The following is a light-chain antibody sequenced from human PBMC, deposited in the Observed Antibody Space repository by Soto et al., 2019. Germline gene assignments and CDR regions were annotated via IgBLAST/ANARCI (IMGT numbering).Light chain of an antibody. CDR1: QSVKNNY. CDR3: QQYGSTPLT. Sequence: EIVLTQSPGTLSLSPGERATLSCRASQSVKNNYLAWYQQKPGQAPRFLIYDVSSRATGIPDRFSGSGSRTDFTLTISRLEPEDFAVYYCQQYGSTPLTFGGGTKVEIK. J-gene: IGKJ4*01. CDR2: DVS. V-gene: IGKV3-20*01.